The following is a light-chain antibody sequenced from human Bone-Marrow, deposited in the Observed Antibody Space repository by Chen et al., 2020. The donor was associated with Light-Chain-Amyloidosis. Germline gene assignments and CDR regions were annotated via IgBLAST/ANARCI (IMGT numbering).Light chain of an antibody. J-gene: IGLJ2*01. CDR1: DLPTKY. Sequence: SYELTQPPSVSVSPGQTARITCSGDDLPTKYAYWYQQKPGQAPVLVIHRDTERPSGISERFSGPSSGTTATLTISGVRAEDEADYRCQSAESSGTYEVIFGGGTKLTV. V-gene: IGLV3-25*03. CDR3: QSAESSGTYEVI. CDR2: RDT.